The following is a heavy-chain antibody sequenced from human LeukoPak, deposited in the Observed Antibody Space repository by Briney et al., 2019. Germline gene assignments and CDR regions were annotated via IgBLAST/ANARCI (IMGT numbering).Heavy chain of an antibody. CDR1: GFTLRSYA. CDR2: ISYDGSNK. D-gene: IGHD2-21*01. J-gene: IGHJ6*02. CDR3: ARSGVEAYPWKYTSRPLSVYDYGMDV. V-gene: IGHV3-30-3*01. Sequence: QTGGSLRLSCAASGFTLRSYAMRWVRQAPGKGLEWVAGISYDGSNKYYADSVKGRFTISRDISKNILFLQMHSMGADDTAVYSCARSGVEAYPWKYTSRPLSVYDYGMDVWGQGTTVTVSS.